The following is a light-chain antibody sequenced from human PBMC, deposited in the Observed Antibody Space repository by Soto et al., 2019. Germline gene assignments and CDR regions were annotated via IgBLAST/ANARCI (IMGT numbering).Light chain of an antibody. CDR3: HQYDSWT. CDR1: QSVGTS. CDR2: GAS. V-gene: IGKV3-20*01. Sequence: EVVLTQSPATLSLSPGDRVALSCRASQSVGTSLAWYQQKPGQAPRLLIYGASSRATGIPDRFSGSGSGTDFTPTISRLEPEDFAVYYCHQYDSWTFGQGTKVDIK. J-gene: IGKJ1*01.